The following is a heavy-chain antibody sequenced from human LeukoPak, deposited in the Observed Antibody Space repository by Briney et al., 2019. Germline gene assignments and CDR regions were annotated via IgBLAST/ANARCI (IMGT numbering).Heavy chain of an antibody. V-gene: IGHV3-21*01. J-gene: IGHJ4*02. Sequence: GGSLRLSCTASGFTFSTYSMNWVRQAPGKGLEWVASISDRGTYIYYADSVKGRFTISRDNAKNSLYLQMNSLRAEDTAVYYCARVGNPQNYYDSSGYPTHFDYWGQGTLVTVSS. D-gene: IGHD3-22*01. CDR2: ISDRGTYI. CDR3: ARVGNPQNYYDSSGYPTHFDY. CDR1: GFTFSTYS.